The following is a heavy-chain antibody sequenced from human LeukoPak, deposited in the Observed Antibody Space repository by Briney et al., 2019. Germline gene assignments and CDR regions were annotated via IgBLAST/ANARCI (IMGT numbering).Heavy chain of an antibody. D-gene: IGHD3-22*01. CDR3: ASGGSGYSFDY. J-gene: IGHJ4*02. CDR1: GFTVSSNY. CDR2: IYSGGST. Sequence: PGGSLRLSCAASGFTVSSNYMSWVRQAPGKGLEWVSVIYSGGSTYYADSVKGRFTISRDNSENTLYLQMNSLRAEDTAVYYCASGGSGYSFDYWGQGTLVTVSS. V-gene: IGHV3-53*01.